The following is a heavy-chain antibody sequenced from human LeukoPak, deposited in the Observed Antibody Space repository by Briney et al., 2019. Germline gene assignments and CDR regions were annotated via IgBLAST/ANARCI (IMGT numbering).Heavy chain of an antibody. V-gene: IGHV3-48*03. J-gene: IGHJ3*02. CDR3: ARRLAYSSSWYGAGAFDI. Sequence: GGSLRLSCVASGFTFYSYAMNWVRQAPGKGLEWVSYISSSGSTIYYADSVKGRFTISRDNAKNSLYLQMNSLRAEDTAVYYCARRLAYSSSWYGAGAFDIWGQGTMVTVSS. CDR1: GFTFYSYA. D-gene: IGHD6-13*01. CDR2: ISSSGSTI.